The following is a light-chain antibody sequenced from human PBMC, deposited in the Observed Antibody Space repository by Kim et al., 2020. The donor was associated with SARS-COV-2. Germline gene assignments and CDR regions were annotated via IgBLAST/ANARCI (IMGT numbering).Light chain of an antibody. CDR3: QAWDSSTF. CDR2: QDS. CDR1: KLGDKY. V-gene: IGLV3-1*01. Sequence: SYELTQPPSVSVSPGQTASITCSGDKLGDKYACWYQQKPGQSPVLVIYQDSKRPSGIPERFSGSNSGNTATLTISGTQAMDEADYYCQAWDSSTFFGGGT. J-gene: IGLJ2*01.